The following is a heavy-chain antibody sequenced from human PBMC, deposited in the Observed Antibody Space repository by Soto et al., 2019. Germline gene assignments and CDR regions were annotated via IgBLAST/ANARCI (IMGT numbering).Heavy chain of an antibody. V-gene: IGHV1-69*01. CDR2: IIPIFGTA. CDR3: ARSTHDSSGYYYVGSSFDY. Sequence: QVQLVQSGAEVKKPGSSAKVSCKASGGTFSSYAISWVRQAPGQGLEWMGGIIPIFGTANYAQKFQGRVTITADESTSTAYMELSSLRSEDTAVYYCARSTHDSSGYYYVGSSFDYWGQGTLVTVSS. CDR1: GGTFSSYA. D-gene: IGHD3-22*01. J-gene: IGHJ4*02.